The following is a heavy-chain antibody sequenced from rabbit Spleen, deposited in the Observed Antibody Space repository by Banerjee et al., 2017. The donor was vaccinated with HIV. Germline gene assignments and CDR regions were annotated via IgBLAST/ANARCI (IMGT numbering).Heavy chain of an antibody. CDR3: ARDGAGGSYDYIDGYFNL. J-gene: IGHJ4*01. D-gene: IGHD8-1*01. CDR2: IDPVFGIT. CDR1: GFTLSSYY. V-gene: IGHV1S7*01. Sequence: QLKESGGGLVQPGGSLKLSCKASGFTLSSYYMNWVRQAPGKGREWIGYIDPVFGITYYANWVNGRFSISRENAQNTVFLQMTSLTAADTATYFCARDGAGGSYDYIDGYFNLWGPGTLVTVS.